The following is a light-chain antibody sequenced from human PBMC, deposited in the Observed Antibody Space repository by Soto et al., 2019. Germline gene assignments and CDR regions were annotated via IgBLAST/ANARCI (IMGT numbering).Light chain of an antibody. CDR1: QSVSSY. J-gene: IGKJ2*01. CDR3: QQSNTRRT. CDR2: GAS. V-gene: IGKV3-11*01. Sequence: IVLTQSPATLSLSPGERATLSCRASQSVSSYLAWYQQKPGQAPRLLIYGASNRATGIPARFSGSGSGTDFTLTISSLEPEDFAVYYYQQSNTRRTFGQGTKLEIK.